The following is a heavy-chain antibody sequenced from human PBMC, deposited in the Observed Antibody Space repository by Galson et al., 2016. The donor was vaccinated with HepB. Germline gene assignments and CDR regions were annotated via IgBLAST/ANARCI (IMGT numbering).Heavy chain of an antibody. V-gene: IGHV3-74*01. CDR1: GFIFSNYW. CDR2: IHCDGSTT. J-gene: IGHJ4*02. Sequence: SLRLSCAASGFIFSNYWMHWVRQAPGKGLVWVSRIHCDGSTTSYADSVKGRFTVSRDNAKNTLYMQMNSLRAEDTAVYYCARESPTTAGAFDIWGQGTLVTVSS. CDR3: ARESPTTAGAFDI. D-gene: IGHD4-17*01.